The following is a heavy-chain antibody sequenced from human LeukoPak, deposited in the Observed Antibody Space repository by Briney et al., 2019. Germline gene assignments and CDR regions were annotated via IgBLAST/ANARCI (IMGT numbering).Heavy chain of an antibody. Sequence: SETLSLTCTVSGGSISSSSYYWGWIRQPPGKGLEWIGSIYYSGSTYYNPSLKSRVTISVDTSKNQFSLKLSSVTAADTAVYYCAKSSKTWFGELLLRNNWFDPWGQGTLVTVSS. V-gene: IGHV4-39*07. J-gene: IGHJ5*02. CDR3: AKSSKTWFGELLLRNNWFDP. CDR2: IYYSGST. D-gene: IGHD3-10*01. CDR1: GGSISSSSYY.